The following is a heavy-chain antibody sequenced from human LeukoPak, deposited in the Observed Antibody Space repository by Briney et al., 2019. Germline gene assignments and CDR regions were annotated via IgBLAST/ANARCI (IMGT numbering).Heavy chain of an antibody. CDR3: ARTLTIYCSGGSCYSVPSFDY. Sequence: SETLSLTCAVYGGSFSGYYWSWIRQPPGKGLEWIGEINHSGSTNYNPSLKSRVTISVDTSKNQSSLKLSSVTAADTAVYYCARTLTIYCSGGSCYSVPSFDYWGQGTLVTVSS. V-gene: IGHV4-34*01. CDR1: GGSFSGYY. J-gene: IGHJ4*02. CDR2: INHSGST. D-gene: IGHD2-15*01.